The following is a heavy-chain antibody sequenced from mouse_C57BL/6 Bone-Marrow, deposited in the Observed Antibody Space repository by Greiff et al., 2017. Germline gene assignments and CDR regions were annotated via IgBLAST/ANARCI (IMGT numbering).Heavy chain of an antibody. CDR1: GYSITSGYY. J-gene: IGHJ4*01. CDR3: AKSLYDYDDAMDY. D-gene: IGHD2-4*01. Sequence: EVQLQQSGPGLVKPSQSLSLTCSVTGYSITSGYYWNWIRQFPGNKLEWMGYISYDGSNNYNPSLKNRISITRDPSKNQFFLKLNSVTTEDTATYYCAKSLYDYDDAMDYWGQGTSVTVSS. CDR2: ISYDGSN. V-gene: IGHV3-6*01.